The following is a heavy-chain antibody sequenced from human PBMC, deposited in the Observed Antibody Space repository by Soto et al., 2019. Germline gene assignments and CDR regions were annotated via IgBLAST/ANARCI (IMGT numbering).Heavy chain of an antibody. Sequence: SETLSLTCDVSGGSISSSSWWTWVRQSPGKGLEWIGEIYHAGSPNYNPSFQSRVTILADKSKNHFSLRLTSVTAADTAIYYCARGLSFRGDFDVWGQGTTVTVSS. CDR3: ARGLSFRGDFDV. D-gene: IGHD2-21*02. V-gene: IGHV4-4*02. J-gene: IGHJ3*01. CDR1: GGSISSSSW. CDR2: IYHAGSP.